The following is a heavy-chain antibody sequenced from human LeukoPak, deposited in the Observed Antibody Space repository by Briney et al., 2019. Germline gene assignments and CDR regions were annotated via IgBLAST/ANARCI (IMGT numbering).Heavy chain of an antibody. J-gene: IGHJ4*02. Sequence: SETLSLTCAVSGGSISSSNWWSWVRQPPGKGQEWIGESYHSGSTNYNPSLKSRVTISVDNAKNQFSLKLSSVTAADTAVYYCARGRRDIVVVPAAKEYHYFDYWGQGTLVTVSS. D-gene: IGHD2-2*01. CDR3: ARGRRDIVVVPAAKEYHYFDY. CDR1: GGSISSSNW. CDR2: SYHSGST. V-gene: IGHV4-4*02.